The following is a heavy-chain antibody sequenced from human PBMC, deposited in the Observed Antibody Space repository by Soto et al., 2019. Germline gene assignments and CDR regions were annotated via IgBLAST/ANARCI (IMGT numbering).Heavy chain of an antibody. Sequence: PSETLSLTCAVYGGSFIGYYWSWILQPPWKGLEWIGEINHSGSTNYNPSLKSRVTISVDTSKNQFSLKLSSVTAADTAVYYCARRGRITMVRGVIGKYYYYYGMDIWGQGTTVT. V-gene: IGHV4-34*01. J-gene: IGHJ6*02. CDR1: GGSFIGYY. D-gene: IGHD3-10*01. CDR2: INHSGST. CDR3: ARRGRITMVRGVIGKYYYYYGMDI.